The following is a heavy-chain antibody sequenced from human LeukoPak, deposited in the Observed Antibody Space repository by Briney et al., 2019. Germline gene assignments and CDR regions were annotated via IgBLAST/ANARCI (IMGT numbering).Heavy chain of an antibody. V-gene: IGHV3-33*01. J-gene: IGHJ4*02. CDR3: VRGGENFFDY. Sequence: GTSLLLSCTASGFHFGRFSMHWVRPAPGQGPEWVAVLWFDGSKEFYAESGKGRFNISRDNSKDTLYLHMSNLRAGDTAMYYCVRGGENFFDYWGQGTLVTVSS. CDR2: LWFDGSKE. CDR1: GFHFGRFS. D-gene: IGHD3-10*01.